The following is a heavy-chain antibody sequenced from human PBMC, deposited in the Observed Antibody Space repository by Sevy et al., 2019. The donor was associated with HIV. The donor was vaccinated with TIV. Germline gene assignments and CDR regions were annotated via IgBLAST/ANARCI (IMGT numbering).Heavy chain of an antibody. V-gene: IGHV3-30-3*01. CDR2: ISFDGSNK. J-gene: IGHJ4*02. D-gene: IGHD6-19*01. CDR1: GFTFSGYA. CDR3: ARGMGGVVAGTGYFDY. Sequence: GGSLRLSCAASGFTFSGYAMHWVRQAPGKGLEWVAVISFDGSNKYYADSVKGRFTISRDNSKNTLYLQMNSLRVEDTAVYYCARGMGGVVAGTGYFDYWGQGTLVTVSS.